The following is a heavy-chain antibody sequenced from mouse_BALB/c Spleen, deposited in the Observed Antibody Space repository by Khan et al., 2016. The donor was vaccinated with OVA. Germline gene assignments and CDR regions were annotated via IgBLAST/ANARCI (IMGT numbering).Heavy chain of an antibody. CDR1: GYTFTSNT. J-gene: IGHJ4*01. CDR3: ARRTTGYTMDY. CDR2: INPRRGYT. Sequence: VQLQQSGADLARPGASVRMSCKASGYTFTSNTMHWVKQRPGQGLEWIGYINPRRGYTNYNQNFKDKATLTADKSSSTAYMQLSSLTSEDSAVYYCARRTTGYTMDYWVQGTSVTVSS. D-gene: IGHD2-14*01. V-gene: IGHV1-4*01.